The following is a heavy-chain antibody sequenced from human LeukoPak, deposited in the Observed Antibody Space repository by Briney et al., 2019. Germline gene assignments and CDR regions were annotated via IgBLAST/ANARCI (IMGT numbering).Heavy chain of an antibody. CDR3: AVSRADSSGYYSDY. D-gene: IGHD3-22*01. Sequence: SVKVSCKASGGTFSSYAISWVRQAPGQGLEWMGRIIPISGTANYAQKFQGRVTITTDEYTSTAYMELSSLRSEDTAVYYCAVSRADSSGYYSDYWGQGTLVTVSS. J-gene: IGHJ4*02. CDR2: IIPISGTA. V-gene: IGHV1-69*05. CDR1: GGTFSSYA.